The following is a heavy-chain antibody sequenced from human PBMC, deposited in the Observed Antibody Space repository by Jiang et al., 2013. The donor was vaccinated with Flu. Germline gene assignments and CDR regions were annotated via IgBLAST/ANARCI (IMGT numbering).Heavy chain of an antibody. J-gene: IGHJ6*02. V-gene: IGHV3-33*01. Sequence: WVRPRRPGKGRGVVAVIWYDGSNKYYADSVKGRFTISRDNSKNTLYLQMNSLRAEDTAVYYCARDAKRKHSYYYYYGMDVWGQGTTVTVSS. CDR2: IWYDGSNK. D-gene: IGHD5-18*01. CDR3: ARDAKRKHSYYYYYGMDV.